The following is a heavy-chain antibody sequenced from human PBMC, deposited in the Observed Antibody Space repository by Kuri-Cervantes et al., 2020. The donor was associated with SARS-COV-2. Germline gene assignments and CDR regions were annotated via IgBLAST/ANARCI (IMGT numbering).Heavy chain of an antibody. D-gene: IGHD6-19*01. CDR3: VRGDSSPGTSGGTLGMDV. CDR2: IGTAGDT. V-gene: IGHV3-13*01. CDR1: GLTFSSYD. Sequence: GGSLRLSCAASGLTFSSYDMHWVRQATGKGLEWVSVIGTAGDTYYPGSVRGRFTIYRENAKNSLVLQMNSLRAGDTAVCYCVRGDSSPGTSGGTLGMDVWGQGTTVTVSS. J-gene: IGHJ6*02.